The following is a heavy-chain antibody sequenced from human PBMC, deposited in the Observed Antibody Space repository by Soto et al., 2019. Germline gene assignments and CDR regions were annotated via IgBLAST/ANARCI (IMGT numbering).Heavy chain of an antibody. Sequence: SGPTLVNPTQTLTLTCTLSGFSISTSGVGVGWIRQPPGNALEWLAIIYWDDDKRYNPSLRSRLTVSKDTSNNQVVLTVTNVDPVDTPTYYCAHRRTYSGSCDEGCFDSWGQGTLVTVSS. CDR1: GFSISTSGVG. CDR3: AHRRTYSGSCDEGCFDS. CDR2: IYWDDDK. D-gene: IGHD6-13*01. J-gene: IGHJ4*02. V-gene: IGHV2-5*02.